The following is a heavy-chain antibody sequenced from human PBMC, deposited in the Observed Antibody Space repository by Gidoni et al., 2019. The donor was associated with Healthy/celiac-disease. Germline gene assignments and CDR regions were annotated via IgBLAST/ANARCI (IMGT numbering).Heavy chain of an antibody. CDR1: GGSFSGYY. CDR3: ARHSGSYYLVFDY. CDR2: INHSGST. Sequence: QVQLQQWGAGLLKPSETLSLTCAVYGGSFSGYYWSWSRQPPGKGLEWIGEINHSGSTNYNPSLKSRVTISVDTSKNQFSLKLSSVTAADTAVYYCARHSGSYYLVFDYWGQGTLVTVSS. V-gene: IGHV4-34*01. J-gene: IGHJ4*02. D-gene: IGHD3-10*01.